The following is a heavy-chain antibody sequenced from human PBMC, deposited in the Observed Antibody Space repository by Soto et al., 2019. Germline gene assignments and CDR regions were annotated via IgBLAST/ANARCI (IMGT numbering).Heavy chain of an antibody. J-gene: IGHJ5*02. CDR1: GGSISSGGYY. CDR3: AREGLVPYNWLDP. D-gene: IGHD4-17*01. CDR2: IYYSGST. V-gene: IGHV4-31*03. Sequence: PSETLSLTCTVSGGSISSGGYYWSWIRQHPGKGLEWIGYIYYSGSTYYNPSLKSRVTISVDTSKNQFSLKLSSVTAADTAVYYCAREGLVPYNWLDPSGQGTLVTVYS.